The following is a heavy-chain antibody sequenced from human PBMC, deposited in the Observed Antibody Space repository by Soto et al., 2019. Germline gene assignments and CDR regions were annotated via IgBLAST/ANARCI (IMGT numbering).Heavy chain of an antibody. Sequence: GGSLRLSCAASGFTFSSYGMHWVRQAPGKGLEWVAVIWYDGSNKYYADSVKGRFTISRDNSKNTLYLQMNSLRAEDTAVYYCARATRAGYFDYWGQGTLVTVSS. CDR2: IWYDGSNK. CDR1: GFTFSSYG. CDR3: ARATRAGYFDY. J-gene: IGHJ4*02. V-gene: IGHV3-33*01. D-gene: IGHD2-15*01.